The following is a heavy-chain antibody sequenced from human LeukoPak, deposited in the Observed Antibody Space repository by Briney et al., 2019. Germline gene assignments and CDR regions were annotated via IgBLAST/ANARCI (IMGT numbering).Heavy chain of an antibody. CDR3: ASDFGSGSDNWLDP. V-gene: IGHV3-23*01. J-gene: IGHJ5*02. Sequence: AGGSLRLSCAASGFTFSNHGMSWVRQGPGKGLKWVAAISGNGAETYYADSVKVRFTISRDNYKNTLYLQMDSLIADDTAIYFCASDFGSGSDNWLDPWGQGTLVTVSS. D-gene: IGHD3-10*01. CDR2: ISGNGAET. CDR1: GFTFSNHG.